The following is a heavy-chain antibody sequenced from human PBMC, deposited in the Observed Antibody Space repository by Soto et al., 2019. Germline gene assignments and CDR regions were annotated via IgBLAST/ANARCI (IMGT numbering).Heavy chain of an antibody. CDR1: GFTVSSNY. J-gene: IGHJ6*02. CDR2: IYSGGST. CDR3: ARDRRNYYYYGMDV. V-gene: IGHV3-66*01. Sequence: GGSLRLSCAASGFTVSSNYMSWVRQAPGKGLEWVSVIYSGGSTYYADSVKGRFTISRDNSKSTLYLQMNSLRAEDTAVYYCARDRRNYYYYGMDVWGQGTTVTVS.